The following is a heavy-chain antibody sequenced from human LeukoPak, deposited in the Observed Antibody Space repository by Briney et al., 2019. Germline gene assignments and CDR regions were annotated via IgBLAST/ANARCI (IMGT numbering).Heavy chain of an antibody. D-gene: IGHD2-15*01. Sequence: GASVKVSCKASGYTFTSYGITWVRQAPGQGLEWMGWISDYNGNTNYAQKLQGRVTMTTDTSTSTVYMELRSLRSDDTAVYYCARDSCSDGNCFLDYWGQGTLVTVSS. V-gene: IGHV1-18*01. J-gene: IGHJ4*02. CDR2: ISDYNGNT. CDR3: ARDSCSDGNCFLDY. CDR1: GYTFTSYG.